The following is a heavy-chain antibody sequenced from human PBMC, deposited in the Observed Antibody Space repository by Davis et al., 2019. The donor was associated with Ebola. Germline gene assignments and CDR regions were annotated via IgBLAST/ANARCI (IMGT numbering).Heavy chain of an antibody. V-gene: IGHV3-21*01. D-gene: IGHD2-8*02. Sequence: GESLKISCAASGFTFSTYSMSWVRQAPGKGLEWVSSISSDSDYIYYADSVKGRFTISRDNAKKSLYLQMNSLRPEDTAMYYCVKTRSNWWNDALEIWGRGTMVIVSS. CDR1: GFTFSTYS. J-gene: IGHJ3*02. CDR3: VKTRSNWWNDALEI. CDR2: ISSDSDYI.